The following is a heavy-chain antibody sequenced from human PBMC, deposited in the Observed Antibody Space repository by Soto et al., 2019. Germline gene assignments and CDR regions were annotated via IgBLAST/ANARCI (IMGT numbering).Heavy chain of an antibody. Sequence: ASVKVSCKASGYTFTSYGISWVRQAPGQGLEWMGWISAYNGNTNYAQKLQGRVTMTTDTSTSTAYMELRSLRSDDTAVYYCARGHYGDYNFALAYWGQGTLVTVSS. CDR1: GYTFTSYG. CDR3: ARGHYGDYNFALAY. J-gene: IGHJ4*02. V-gene: IGHV1-18*01. D-gene: IGHD4-17*01. CDR2: ISAYNGNT.